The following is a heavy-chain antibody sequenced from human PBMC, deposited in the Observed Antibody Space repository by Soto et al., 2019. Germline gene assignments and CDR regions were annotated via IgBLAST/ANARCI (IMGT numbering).Heavy chain of an antibody. Sequence: SVDVSCQASGFTFTCHALHWLCQAHGQRLEWMGWINAGNGNTKYSQKFQGRVTITRDTSASTAYMELSSLRSEDTAVYYGAGLGGVASPFAYWGQGTLDTGSS. V-gene: IGHV1-3*01. CDR3: AGLGGVASPFAY. D-gene: IGHD5-12*01. CDR2: INAGNGNT. J-gene: IGHJ4*02. CDR1: GFTFTCHA.